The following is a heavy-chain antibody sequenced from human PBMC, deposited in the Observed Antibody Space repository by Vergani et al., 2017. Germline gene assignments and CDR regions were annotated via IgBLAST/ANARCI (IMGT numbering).Heavy chain of an antibody. CDR2: IYPGDSDT. CDR1: GYSFTTYW. J-gene: IGHJ3*02. CDR3: ARRLDGYCSGGSCYSPGAFDI. D-gene: IGHD2-15*01. V-gene: IGHV5-51*01. Sequence: EVQLVQSGAEVKKPGESLKIPCKGSGYSFTTYWIGWVRQMPGKGLEWMGIIYPGDSDTRYSPAFPGQFTISDDKSISTAYLQWSSLKASDPAMYYCARRLDGYCSGGSCYSPGAFDIWGQGTMVTVSS.